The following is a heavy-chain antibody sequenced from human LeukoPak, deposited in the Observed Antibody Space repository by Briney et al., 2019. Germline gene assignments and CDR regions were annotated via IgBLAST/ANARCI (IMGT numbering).Heavy chain of an antibody. J-gene: IGHJ4*02. CDR2: IYYSGST. CDR3: ARGGKYYDFWSGYWSQLDY. V-gene: IGHV4-31*11. CDR1: GGSFSGYY. Sequence: SETLSLTCAVYGGSFSGYYWSWIRQHPGKGLEWIGYIYYSGSTYYNPSLKSRVTISVDTSKNQFSLKLSSVTAADTAVYYCARGGKYYDFWSGYWSQLDYWGQGTLVTVSS. D-gene: IGHD3-3*01.